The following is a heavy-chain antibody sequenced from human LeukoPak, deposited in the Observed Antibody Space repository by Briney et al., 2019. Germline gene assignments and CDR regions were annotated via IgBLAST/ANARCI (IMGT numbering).Heavy chain of an antibody. D-gene: IGHD3-10*01. Sequence: SVKVSCKASGGTFSSYAISWVRQAPGQGLEWIGGIIPIFGTANYAQKFQGRVTITADESTSTAYMELSSLRSEDTAVYYCARDRGYYYGSGSKYYFDYWGQGTLVTVSS. J-gene: IGHJ4*02. CDR1: GGTFSSYA. V-gene: IGHV1-69*13. CDR2: IIPIFGTA. CDR3: ARDRGYYYGSGSKYYFDY.